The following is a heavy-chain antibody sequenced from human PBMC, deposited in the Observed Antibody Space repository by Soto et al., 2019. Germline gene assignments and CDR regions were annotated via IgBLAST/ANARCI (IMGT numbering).Heavy chain of an antibody. Sequence: PGGSLRLSCSASGFSISDYAMSWVRQAPGKGLEWVSSISDSGTKTFYADSVKGRFAISRDNSNSALYVQMNSLTGEDTAVYYCARTRSAWSDFHYYSLHVWGQGTT. CDR1: GFSISDYA. CDR3: ARTRSAWSDFHYYSLHV. CDR2: ISDSGTKT. J-gene: IGHJ6*02. D-gene: IGHD1-26*01. V-gene: IGHV3-23*01.